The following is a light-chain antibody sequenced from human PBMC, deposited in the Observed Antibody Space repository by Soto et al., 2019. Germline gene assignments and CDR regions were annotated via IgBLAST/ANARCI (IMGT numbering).Light chain of an antibody. CDR2: EVS. J-gene: IGLJ1*01. CDR3: CSSVGSNYV. Sequence: QSVLTQPPSASGSPGQSVTISCTGTSSDVGGYNYVSWYQQYPGKAPKLMIYEVSKRPSGVPDRFSGSKSGNTASLTVSGLQAEDEADYYCCSSVGSNYVFGTATKVTVL. CDR1: SSDVGGYNY. V-gene: IGLV2-8*01.